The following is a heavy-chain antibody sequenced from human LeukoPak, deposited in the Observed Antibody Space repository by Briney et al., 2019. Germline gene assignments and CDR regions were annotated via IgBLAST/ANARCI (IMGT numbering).Heavy chain of an antibody. CDR1: GYTFTSYY. CDR3: ARDPNYDFWSGYYSDGGYYYYGMDV. CDR2: INPSGGST. J-gene: IGHJ6*02. D-gene: IGHD3-3*01. Sequence: GASVKVSCKASGYTFTSYYMHWVRQAPGQGLEWMGIINPSGGSTSYAQKFQGRVTMTRDTSTSTVYMELSSLRSEDTAVYYCARDPNYDFWSGYYSDGGYYYYGMDVWGQGTTVTVSS. V-gene: IGHV1-46*01.